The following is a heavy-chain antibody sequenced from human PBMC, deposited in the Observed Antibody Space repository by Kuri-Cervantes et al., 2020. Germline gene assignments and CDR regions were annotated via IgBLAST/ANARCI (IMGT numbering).Heavy chain of an antibody. J-gene: IGHJ6*02. CDR3: ARDLDDILTGSSHYYYYYGMDV. V-gene: IGHV3-74*01. D-gene: IGHD3-9*01. CDR1: GFTFSTYW. CDR2: INSDGSIT. Sequence: GESLKISCATSGFTFSTYWMHWVRQAPGKGLVWVSRINSDGSITSYADSVKGRFTISRDNSKNTLYLQMNSLRAEDTAVYYCARDLDDILTGSSHYYYYYGMDVWGQGTTVTVSS.